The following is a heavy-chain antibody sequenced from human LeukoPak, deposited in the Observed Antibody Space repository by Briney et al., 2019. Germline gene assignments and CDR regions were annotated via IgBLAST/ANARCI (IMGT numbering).Heavy chain of an antibody. J-gene: IGHJ6*03. D-gene: IGHD3-10*01. CDR3: ARGYGLDYPWYYYYMDV. CDR1: GYTFTSYD. Sequence: ASVKVSCKASGYTFTSYDINWVRQATGQGLEWMGWMNPNSGNTGYAQKFQGRVTMTRNTSISTAYMELSSLRSEDTAVYCCARGYGLDYPWYYYYMDVWGKGTTVTVSS. CDR2: MNPNSGNT. V-gene: IGHV1-8*01.